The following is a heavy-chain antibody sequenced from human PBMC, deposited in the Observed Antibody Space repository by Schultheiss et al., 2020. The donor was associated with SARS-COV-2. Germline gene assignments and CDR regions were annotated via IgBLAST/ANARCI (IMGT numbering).Heavy chain of an antibody. J-gene: IGHJ4*02. Sequence: ASVKVSCKASGYTFTSYDINWVRQATGQGLEWMGWMNPNSGNTGYAQKLQGRVTMTTDTSTSTAYMELRSLRSDDTAVYYCARGGEPGPFDYWGQGTLVTVSS. D-gene: IGHD1-14*01. CDR2: MNPNSGNT. CDR3: ARGGEPGPFDY. CDR1: GYTFTSYD. V-gene: IGHV1-8*01.